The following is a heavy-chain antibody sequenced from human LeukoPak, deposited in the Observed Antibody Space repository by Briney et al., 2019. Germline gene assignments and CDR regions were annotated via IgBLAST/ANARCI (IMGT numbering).Heavy chain of an antibody. D-gene: IGHD6-6*01. CDR2: ISVYNGNT. Sequence: GASVKVSCKASGYTFTSYGISWVRQAPGQGLEWMGWISVYNGNTNYAQKLQGRVTMTTDTSTSTAYMELRSLRSDDTAVYYCARDMAARPGYYGMDVWGQGTTVTVSS. V-gene: IGHV1-18*01. CDR3: ARDMAARPGYYGMDV. CDR1: GYTFTSYG. J-gene: IGHJ6*02.